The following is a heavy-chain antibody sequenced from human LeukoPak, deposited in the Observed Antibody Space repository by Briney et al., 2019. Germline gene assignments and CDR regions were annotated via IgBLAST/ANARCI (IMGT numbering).Heavy chain of an antibody. D-gene: IGHD1-26*01. Sequence: PSETLSLTCTVSGGSISSGSYYWSWIRQPAGKGLEWIGRIYTSGSTNYNPSLKSRVTISVDTSKNQFSLKLSSVTAADTAVYYCARDRAVGATPDAFDIWGQGTMVTVSS. J-gene: IGHJ3*02. CDR3: ARDRAVGATPDAFDI. CDR1: GGSISSGSYY. CDR2: IYTSGST. V-gene: IGHV4-61*02.